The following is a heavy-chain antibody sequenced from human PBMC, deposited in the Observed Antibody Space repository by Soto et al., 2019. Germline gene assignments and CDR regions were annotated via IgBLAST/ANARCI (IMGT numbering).Heavy chain of an antibody. CDR1: GGSFSGYD. Sequence: PSETLSLTCAVYGGSFSGYDWSWIRQPPGKGLEWIGEINHSGSTNYNPSLKSRVTISVDTSKNQFSLKLSSVTAADTAVYYCARVRVVVPAATAHFYYYYGMDVWGQGTTVTVSS. V-gene: IGHV4-34*01. D-gene: IGHD2-2*01. CDR3: ARVRVVVPAATAHFYYYYGMDV. CDR2: INHSGST. J-gene: IGHJ6*02.